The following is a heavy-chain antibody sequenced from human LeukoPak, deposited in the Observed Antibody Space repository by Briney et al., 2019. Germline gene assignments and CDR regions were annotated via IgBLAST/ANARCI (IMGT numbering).Heavy chain of an antibody. D-gene: IGHD3-22*01. J-gene: IGHJ3*02. CDR3: ARGYDYDGRKSDAFDI. CDR2: INYSGST. V-gene: IGHV4-59*01. CDR1: GGSIYGYH. Sequence: PSETLSLTCTVSGGSIYGYHWSWIRQPPGKGLEWIGYINYSGSTNYNPSLKSRVTISVDTSKNQFSLKLNSVTAADTAVYYCARGYDYDGRKSDAFDIWGQGTMVTVSS.